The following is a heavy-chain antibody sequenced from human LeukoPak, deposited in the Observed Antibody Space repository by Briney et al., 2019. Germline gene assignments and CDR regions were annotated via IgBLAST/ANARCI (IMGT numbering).Heavy chain of an antibody. Sequence: KPSETLSLTCTVSGGSISSSSYYWGWIRQPPGKGLEWIGSIYYSGSTYYNPSLKSRVTISVDTSKNQFSLKLSSVTAADTAVYYCAKTMVRGVIIMGMGYYFDYWGQGTLVTVSS. CDR2: IYYSGST. CDR1: GGSISSSSYY. CDR3: AKTMVRGVIIMGMGYYFDY. J-gene: IGHJ4*02. D-gene: IGHD3-10*01. V-gene: IGHV4-39*01.